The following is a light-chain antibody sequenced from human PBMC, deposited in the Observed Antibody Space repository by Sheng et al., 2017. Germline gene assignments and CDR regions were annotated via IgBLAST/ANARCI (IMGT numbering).Light chain of an antibody. CDR2: KAS. CDR3: QQSGT. J-gene: IGKJ1*01. V-gene: IGKV1-5*03. Sequence: DIQMTQSPSTLSASVGDRVTMTCRPSQSISNWLAWYQLKPGKAPKLLISKASSLENGVPSRFSGSASGTEFTLTISSLQPDDFATYFCQQSGTFGQGTKVEIK. CDR1: QSISNW.